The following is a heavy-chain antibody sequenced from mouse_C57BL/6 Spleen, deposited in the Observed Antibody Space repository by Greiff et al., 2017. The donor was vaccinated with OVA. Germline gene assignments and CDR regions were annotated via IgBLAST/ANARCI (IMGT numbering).Heavy chain of an antibody. J-gene: IGHJ4*01. CDR2: INPNNGGT. V-gene: IGHV1-26*01. D-gene: IGHD4-1*01. CDR1: GYTFTDYY. Sequence: EVQLQQSGPELVKPGASVKISCKASGYTFTDYYMNWVKQSPGKSLEWIGDINPNNGGTSYNQKFKGKATLTVDKSSSTAYMELRSLTSEDSAVYYWARAATGLGYDAMDYWGQGTSVTVSS. CDR3: ARAATGLGYDAMDY.